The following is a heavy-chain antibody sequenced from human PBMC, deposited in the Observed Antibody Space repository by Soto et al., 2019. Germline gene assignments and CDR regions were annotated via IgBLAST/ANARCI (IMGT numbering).Heavy chain of an antibody. D-gene: IGHD3-16*02. V-gene: IGHV4-30-2*03. CDR2: IYHSGST. J-gene: IGHJ4*02. CDR3: ARRRLSYYFDY. CDR1: GVSLSSGGYS. Sequence: SETLSLTCTVSGVSLSSGGYSWSWIRQPPGKGLEWIGYIYHSGSTYYNPSLKSRVTISADTSKNQFSLILTSVTAADTAVYYCARRRLSYYFDYWGQGALVTVSS.